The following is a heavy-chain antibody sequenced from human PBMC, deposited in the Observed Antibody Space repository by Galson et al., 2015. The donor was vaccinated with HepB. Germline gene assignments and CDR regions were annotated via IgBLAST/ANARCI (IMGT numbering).Heavy chain of an antibody. CDR1: GFTFSSYA. Sequence: SLRLSCAASGFTFSSYAMSWVRQAPGKGLEWVSAISGSGGSTYYADSVKGRFTISRDNSKNTLYLQMNSLKTEDTAVHYCARTSVYEHSLYADFEYWGQGTLVTVSS. V-gene: IGHV3-23*01. CDR2: ISGSGGST. CDR3: ARTSVYEHSLYADFEY. D-gene: IGHD2-8*01. J-gene: IGHJ4*02.